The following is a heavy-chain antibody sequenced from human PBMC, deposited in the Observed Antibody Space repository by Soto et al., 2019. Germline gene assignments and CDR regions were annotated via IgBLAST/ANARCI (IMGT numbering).Heavy chain of an antibody. Sequence: GGSLRLSCAASGFGFSDYSMSWVRQAPGKGLEWVAHIKESGNGEFSVDSVRGRFTISRDNAKNSLYLQMNSLRAEDTAVYYCAIDSLETTVSIYYYYYMDVWGKGTTVTVSS. J-gene: IGHJ6*03. CDR2: IKESGNGE. V-gene: IGHV3-7*01. CDR1: GFGFSDYS. D-gene: IGHD4-4*01. CDR3: AIDSLETTVSIYYYYYMDV.